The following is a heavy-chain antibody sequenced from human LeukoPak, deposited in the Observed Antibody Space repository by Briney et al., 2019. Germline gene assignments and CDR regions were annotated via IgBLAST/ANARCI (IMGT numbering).Heavy chain of an antibody. J-gene: IGHJ4*02. CDR1: GLTFSRYE. V-gene: IGHV3-48*02. CDR2: VSSSSSTI. D-gene: IGHD3-10*01. Sequence: GGSLRLSCAASGLTFSRYELNWVRQAPGKGLEWVSYVSSSSSTIHYADSVKGRFTISRDNAKNSLYLQMNSLRDEDTAVYYCARKSSGRGDFWGQGTLVTVSS. CDR3: ARKSSGRGDF.